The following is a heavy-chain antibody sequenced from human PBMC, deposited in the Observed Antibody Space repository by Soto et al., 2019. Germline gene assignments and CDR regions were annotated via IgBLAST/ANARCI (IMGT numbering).Heavy chain of an antibody. Sequence: QVQLVESGGGLVKPGGSLRLSCEASGFTFGDYYMTWIRQAPGKGLEWVSFIGNRGTGIYYADSVKGRFTIFRDNAKNSLYLQMNSLRDEDTAMYYCARDLRAVGMASRFDPWGQGTLVTVSS. D-gene: IGHD6-13*01. CDR2: IGNRGTGI. V-gene: IGHV3-11*01. CDR1: GFTFGDYY. CDR3: ARDLRAVGMASRFDP. J-gene: IGHJ5*02.